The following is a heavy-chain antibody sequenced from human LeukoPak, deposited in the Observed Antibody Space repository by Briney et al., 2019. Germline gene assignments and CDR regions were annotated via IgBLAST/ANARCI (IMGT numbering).Heavy chain of an antibody. CDR2: INHSGST. D-gene: IGHD6-13*01. CDR1: GGSISSYY. Sequence: SETLSLTCTVSGGSISSYYWSWIRQPPGKGLEWIGEINHSGSTNYNPSLKSRVTISVDTSKNQFSLKLSSVTAADTAVYYCARGHSLGVAVGGFYYYYGMDVWGQGTTVTVSS. V-gene: IGHV4-59*12. J-gene: IGHJ6*02. CDR3: ARGHSLGVAVGGFYYYYGMDV.